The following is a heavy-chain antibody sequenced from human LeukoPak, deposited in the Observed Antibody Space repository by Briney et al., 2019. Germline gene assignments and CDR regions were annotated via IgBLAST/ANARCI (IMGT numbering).Heavy chain of an antibody. J-gene: IGHJ4*02. CDR2: IYSGGST. CDR3: ARGGGARYFDY. Sequence: PGGSLRLSCAASGFTVSSNYMSWVRQAPGKGLEWVSIIYSGGSTYYADSVKGRFTISRDNSKNTLYLQMNSLRAGDTAVYYCARGGGARYFDYWGQGTLVTVSS. V-gene: IGHV3-53*01. D-gene: IGHD3-16*01. CDR1: GFTVSSNY.